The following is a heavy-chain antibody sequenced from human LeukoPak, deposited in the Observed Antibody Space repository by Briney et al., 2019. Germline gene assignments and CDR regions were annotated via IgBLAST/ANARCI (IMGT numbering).Heavy chain of an antibody. V-gene: IGHV3-30-3*01. CDR2: ISYDGSNK. J-gene: IGHJ4*02. CDR3: ARDYNASSGFV. Sequence: GGSLRLSCAASGVTFSSYAMHSVRQAPGKGLERVAVISYDGSNKYYAESVKGRFTISRYNTQNTPYLQINSLRAQDTAVYYFARDYNASSGFVWGEGTLVTASS. D-gene: IGHD3-22*01. CDR1: GVTFSSYA.